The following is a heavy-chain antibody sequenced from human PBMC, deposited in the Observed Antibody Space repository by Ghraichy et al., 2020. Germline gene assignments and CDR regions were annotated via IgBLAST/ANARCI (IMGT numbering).Heavy chain of an antibody. Sequence: GGSLRLSCAASGFTFSSSAMGWVRQAPGKGLEWVSAISASAHSTYYADSVKGRFTISRDNSKNTLYLQMNSLRAEDTAIYYCAKLPLTYFDYWGQGTLVTVSS. CDR3: AKLPLTYFDY. J-gene: IGHJ4*02. CDR2: ISASAHST. V-gene: IGHV3-23*01. CDR1: GFTFSSSA.